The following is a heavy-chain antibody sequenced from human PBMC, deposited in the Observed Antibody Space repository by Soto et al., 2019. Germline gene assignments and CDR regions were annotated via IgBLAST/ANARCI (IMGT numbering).Heavy chain of an antibody. Sequence: PSETLSLTCAVYGGSFSGSYWSWIRQPPGKGLEWIGEINHSGSTNYNPSLKSRVTISVDTSKNQFSLKLSSVTAADTAVYYCARLAAAGRIDWFDPWGQGTLVTVSS. CDR1: GGSFSGSY. V-gene: IGHV4-34*01. CDR2: INHSGST. D-gene: IGHD6-13*01. CDR3: ARLAAAGRIDWFDP. J-gene: IGHJ5*02.